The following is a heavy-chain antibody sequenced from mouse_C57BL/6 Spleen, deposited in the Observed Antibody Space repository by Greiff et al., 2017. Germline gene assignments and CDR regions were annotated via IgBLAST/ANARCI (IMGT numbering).Heavy chain of an antibody. D-gene: IGHD2-1*01. CDR3: AVYYGNYVTWFAY. CDR1: GYAFSSSW. V-gene: IGHV1-82*01. CDR2: IYPGDGDT. J-gene: IGHJ3*01. Sequence: QVQLKQSGPELVKPGASVKISCKASGYAFSSSWMNWVKQRPGKGLEWIGRIYPGDGDTNYNGKFKGKATLTADKSSSTAYMQLSSLTSEDSAVYFCAVYYGNYVTWFAYWGQGTLVTVSA.